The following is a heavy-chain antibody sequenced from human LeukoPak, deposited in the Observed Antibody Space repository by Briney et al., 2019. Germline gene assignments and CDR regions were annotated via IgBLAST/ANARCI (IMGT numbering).Heavy chain of an antibody. CDR2: IIPIFGTA. D-gene: IGHD6-19*01. V-gene: IGHV1-69*13. CDR3: ATVRLAVGAFDI. Sequence: SVKVSCKASGGTFSSYAISWVRQAPGQGLEWMGGIIPIFGTANYAQKFQGRVTITADESTSTAYMELSSLRSEDTAVYYCATVRLAVGAFDIWGQGTMVTVSS. CDR1: GGTFSSYA. J-gene: IGHJ3*02.